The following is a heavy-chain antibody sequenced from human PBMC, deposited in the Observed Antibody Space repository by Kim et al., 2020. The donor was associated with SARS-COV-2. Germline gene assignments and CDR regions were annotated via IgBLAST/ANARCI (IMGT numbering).Heavy chain of an antibody. CDR3: AISGSSPKSPFVI. Sequence: SVKVSCKASGCTFTSYDISWVRQAPGQGLEWMGGINPIFGKANYAQKFQGRVTITADDSTSTAYMELSSLRSEDTAVYYCAISGSSPKSPFVIWGRSTLVTASS. CDR1: GCTFTSYD. CDR2: INPIFGKA. V-gene: IGHV1-69*13. D-gene: IGHD1-26*01. J-gene: IGHJ2*01.